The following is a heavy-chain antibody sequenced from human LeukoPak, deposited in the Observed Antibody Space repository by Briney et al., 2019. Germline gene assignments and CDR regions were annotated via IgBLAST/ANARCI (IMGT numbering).Heavy chain of an antibody. CDR2: ISRSGSTI. J-gene: IGHJ4*02. CDR1: GFTFSSYG. Sequence: GGSLKLSCAASGFTFSSYGMNWVRQAPGKGLEWISYISRSGSTIYYADSVKGRFTISRDNAKNSLYLQMNSLRAEDTAVYYCARDIEAAGLFLDYWGQGTLVTVSS. V-gene: IGHV3-48*03. D-gene: IGHD6-13*01. CDR3: ARDIEAAGLFLDY.